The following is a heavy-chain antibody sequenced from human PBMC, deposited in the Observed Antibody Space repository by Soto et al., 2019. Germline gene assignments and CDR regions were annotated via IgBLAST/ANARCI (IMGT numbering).Heavy chain of an antibody. CDR1: GGSFSGYY. V-gene: IGHV4-34*01. CDR3: ATSPLLDV. Sequence: SETMSLTCAVYGGSFSGYYWSWIRQPPGKGLEWIGEINHSGSTNYNPSLKSRVTISVDTSKNQFSPKLSSVTAADTAVYYCATSPLLDVWGKGTTVTVSS. J-gene: IGHJ6*04. CDR2: INHSGST.